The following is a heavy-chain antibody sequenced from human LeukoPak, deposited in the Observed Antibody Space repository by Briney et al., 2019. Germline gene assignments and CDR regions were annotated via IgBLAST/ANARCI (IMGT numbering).Heavy chain of an antibody. J-gene: IGHJ4*02. V-gene: IGHV3-74*01. D-gene: IGHD3-22*01. CDR1: GFTFSSYW. Sequence: GGSLGLSCAASGFTFSSYWMHWVRQAPGKGLVWVSRINSDGSSTSYADSVKGRFTISRDNAKNTLYLQMNSLRAEDTAVYYCARATYYYDSTYDYWGQGTLVTVSS. CDR3: ARATYYYDSTYDY. CDR2: INSDGSST.